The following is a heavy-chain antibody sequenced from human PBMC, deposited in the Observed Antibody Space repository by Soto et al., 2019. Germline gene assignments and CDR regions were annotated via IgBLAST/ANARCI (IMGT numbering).Heavy chain of an antibody. Sequence: GASVKVSCKASGYTFTGYYMHWVRQAPGQGLEWMGWINPNSGNTNYAQKFQGRVTMTTDTSTSTAYMELRSLRSDDTAVYYCARGRYGDYVLDAFDIWGQGTMVTVSS. V-gene: IGHV1-2*02. CDR1: GYTFTGYY. CDR2: INPNSGNT. CDR3: ARGRYGDYVLDAFDI. D-gene: IGHD4-17*01. J-gene: IGHJ3*02.